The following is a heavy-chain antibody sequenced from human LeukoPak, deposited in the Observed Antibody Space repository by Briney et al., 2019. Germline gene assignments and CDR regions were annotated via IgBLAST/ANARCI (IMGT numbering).Heavy chain of an antibody. CDR3: AKVGRITMVRGVYFDY. CDR1: GFTFSSYW. CDR2: IKQDGSEK. J-gene: IGHJ4*02. V-gene: IGHV3-7*01. D-gene: IGHD3-10*01. Sequence: PGGSLRLSCAASGFTFSSYWMSWVRQAPGKGLEWVANIKQDGSEKYYVDSVKGRFTISRDNAKNSLYLQMNSLRAEDTAVYYCAKVGRITMVRGVYFDYWGQGTLVTVSS.